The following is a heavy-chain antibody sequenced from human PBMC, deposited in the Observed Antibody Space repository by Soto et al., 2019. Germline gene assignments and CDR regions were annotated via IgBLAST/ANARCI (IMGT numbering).Heavy chain of an antibody. V-gene: IGHV3-23*01. D-gene: IGHD6-19*01. CDR3: AKDLAVAGTSSDRYYYYYMDV. J-gene: IGHJ6*03. Sequence: GRSLRLSWAAAGCTFSSYAMSWVSQAPGKGLEWVSAISGSGGSTYYADSVKGRFTISRDNSKNTLYLQMNSLRAEDTAVYYCAKDLAVAGTSSDRYYYYYMDVWGKGTTVTVSS. CDR2: ISGSGGST. CDR1: GCTFSSYA.